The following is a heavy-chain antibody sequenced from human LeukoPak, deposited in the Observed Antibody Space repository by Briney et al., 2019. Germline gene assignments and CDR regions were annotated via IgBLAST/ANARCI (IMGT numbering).Heavy chain of an antibody. J-gene: IGHJ4*02. D-gene: IGHD1-20*01. V-gene: IGHV3-9*01. Sequence: PGRSLRLSCAASGFTFDDYAMHWVRQAPGKGLEWVSGISWNSGSIGYADSVKGRFTISRDNAKNSLYLQMNSLRAEDTAVYYCARDSNRYNWNDVRHFDYWGQGTLVTVSS. CDR1: GFTFDDYA. CDR3: ARDSNRYNWNDVRHFDY. CDR2: ISWNSGSI.